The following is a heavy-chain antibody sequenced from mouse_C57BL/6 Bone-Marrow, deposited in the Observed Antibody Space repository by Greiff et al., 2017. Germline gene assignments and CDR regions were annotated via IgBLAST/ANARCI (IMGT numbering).Heavy chain of an antibody. J-gene: IGHJ3*01. CDR2: IYPGDGDT. Sequence: QVQLQQSGAELVKPGASVKISCKASGYAFSSYWMHWVKQRPGKGLEWIGQIYPGDGDTNYNGKFKGKATLTADKSSSTAYMQLSSLTSEDSAVYFCARGRLPFAYWGQGTLVTVSA. CDR1: GYAFSSYW. D-gene: IGHD2-2*01. V-gene: IGHV1-80*01. CDR3: ARGRLPFAY.